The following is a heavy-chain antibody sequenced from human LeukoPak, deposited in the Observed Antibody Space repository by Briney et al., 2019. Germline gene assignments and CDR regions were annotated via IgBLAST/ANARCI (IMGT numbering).Heavy chain of an antibody. Sequence: GGSLRLSCAAPGFTFSSNAMSWVRQAPGKGLEWVSAISGGGGSTYYADSVKGRFTISRDNSKNTLYLQMNSLRAEDTAVYYCAKGGQESGRFFDYWGQGTLVTVSS. J-gene: IGHJ4*02. CDR3: AKGGQESGRFFDY. CDR2: ISGGGGST. V-gene: IGHV3-23*01. D-gene: IGHD1-26*01. CDR1: GFTFSSNA.